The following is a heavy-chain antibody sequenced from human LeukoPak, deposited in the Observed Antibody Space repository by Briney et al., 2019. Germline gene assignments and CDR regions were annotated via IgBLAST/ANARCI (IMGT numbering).Heavy chain of an antibody. CDR1: GYTFSSYA. CDR2: ITPGGGT. CDR3: ARDRYGDGFAHFDY. Sequence: ASVKVSCKASGYTFSSYAMHWVRQAPGQGLEWMGWITPGGGTNYPQKFQGRVAITWDTSLTTAYLDLSRLTSEDTAVYYCARDRYGDGFAHFDYWGQGALVTVSS. J-gene: IGHJ4*02. D-gene: IGHD5-24*01. V-gene: IGHV1-2*02.